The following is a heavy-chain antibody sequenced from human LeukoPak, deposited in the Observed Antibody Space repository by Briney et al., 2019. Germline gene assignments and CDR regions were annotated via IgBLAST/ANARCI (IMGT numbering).Heavy chain of an antibody. D-gene: IGHD6-19*01. Sequence: PGRSLRLSCAASGFTFSSYAMHWVRQAPGKGLEWVAVISYDGSNKYYADSVKGRFTISRDNSKNTLYLQMNSLRAEDTAVYYCARDPSSGWYVYFDYWGQGTLVTVSS. V-gene: IGHV3-30-3*01. CDR3: ARDPSSGWYVYFDY. CDR1: GFTFSSYA. J-gene: IGHJ4*02. CDR2: ISYDGSNK.